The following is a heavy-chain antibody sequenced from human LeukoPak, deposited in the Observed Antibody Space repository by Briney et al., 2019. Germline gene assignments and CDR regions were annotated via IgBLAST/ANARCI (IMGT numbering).Heavy chain of an antibody. Sequence: GASVKVSCKASGYTFTSYGISWVRQAPGQGLEWMGWISAYNGNTNYAQKLQGRVTMTTDTSTSTAYMELRSLRSDDTAVYYCATHSPDSFYYYYYMDVWGKGTTVTVSS. D-gene: IGHD3-9*01. CDR3: ATHSPDSFYYYYYMDV. J-gene: IGHJ6*03. CDR2: ISAYNGNT. CDR1: GYTFTSYG. V-gene: IGHV1-18*01.